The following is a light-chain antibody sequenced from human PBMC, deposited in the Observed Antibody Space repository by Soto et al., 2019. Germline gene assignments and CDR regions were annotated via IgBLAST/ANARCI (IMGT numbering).Light chain of an antibody. J-gene: IGLJ2*01. CDR3: SSYTGGNARVV. V-gene: IGLV2-14*01. CDR1: SDVGAYRY. Sequence: QSALTQPASVSGSPGQSITISCTGSDVGAYRYVSWYQQHPGKAPRLMIYDVSNRPSGVSDRFSGSKSGNTASLTISGLQPEDEAYFFCSSYTGGNARVVFGGGIKVTVL. CDR2: DVS.